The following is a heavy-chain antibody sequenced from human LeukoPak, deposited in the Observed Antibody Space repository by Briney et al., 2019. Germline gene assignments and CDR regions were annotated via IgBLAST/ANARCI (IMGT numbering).Heavy chain of an antibody. D-gene: IGHD2-21*01. CDR3: AKDFRIGYSAHFDY. Sequence: GGSLRLSCAASGFTFSSYAMSWVRQAPGKGLEWVSTISGSGGSTYYADSVKGRFTISRDNSKNMLYLQMNSLRAEDTAVYYCAKDFRIGYSAHFDYWGQGALVTVSS. V-gene: IGHV3-23*01. CDR2: ISGSGGST. J-gene: IGHJ4*02. CDR1: GFTFSSYA.